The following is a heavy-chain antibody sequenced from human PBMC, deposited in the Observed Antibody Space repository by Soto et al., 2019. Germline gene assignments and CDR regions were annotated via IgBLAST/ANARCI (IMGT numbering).Heavy chain of an antibody. V-gene: IGHV3-48*01. CDR3: GRDPPGI. CDR1: GFTFSSDS. J-gene: IGHJ3*02. CDR2: ISSSGYTI. Sequence: EVQLVESGGGLVQPGGSLRLSCAASGFTFSSDSMNWVRQVPGKGLEWVSYISSSGYTIYYAASVKGRFTISRDNAKNSLYLQMNSRIAEDTAVYYCGRDPPGIWGQGTMVTVSS.